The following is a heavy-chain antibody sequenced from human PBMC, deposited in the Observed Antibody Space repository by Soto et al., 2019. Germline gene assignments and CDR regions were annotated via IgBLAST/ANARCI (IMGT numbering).Heavy chain of an antibody. V-gene: IGHV3-30-3*01. Sequence: GSLRLSCAASGFTFRSYAMHWGRPGPGKGLGWLAVISYDGSNKYYADSVKGRFTISRDNSKNTLYLQMNSLRAEDTAVYYCAKDPFRSSGTQFDYWGQGTLVTVSS. CDR2: ISYDGSNK. D-gene: IGHD6-6*01. CDR3: AKDPFRSSGTQFDY. J-gene: IGHJ4*02. CDR1: GFTFRSYA.